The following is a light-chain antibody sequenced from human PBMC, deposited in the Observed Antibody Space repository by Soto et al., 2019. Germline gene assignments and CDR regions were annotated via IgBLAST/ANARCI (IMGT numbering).Light chain of an antibody. CDR3: QQYGNSAPIT. Sequence: TVLTQSPGTLSLSPGERATLSFSASQNVTSNLLVWYQQHPGQAPRLLIYGASSRATGIPDRFSGSGSGTDFTLTIRRLEPDDFAVYYCQQYGNSAPITFGQGTRLEIK. J-gene: IGKJ5*01. CDR1: QNVTSNL. V-gene: IGKV3-20*01. CDR2: GAS.